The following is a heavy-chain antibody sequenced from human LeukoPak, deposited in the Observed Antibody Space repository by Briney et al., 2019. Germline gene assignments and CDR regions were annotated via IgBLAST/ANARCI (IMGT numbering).Heavy chain of an antibody. Sequence: PSETLSLTCAVYGGSFSGYYWSWIRQPPGKGLEWIGEINHSGSTNYIPPLKSRVTISVDTSKNQFSLKLSSVTAADTAVYYCARRQYTYGSGSYYRRGGAFDYWGQGTLVTVSS. CDR3: ARRQYTYGSGSYYRRGGAFDY. V-gene: IGHV4-34*01. J-gene: IGHJ4*02. D-gene: IGHD3-10*01. CDR2: INHSGST. CDR1: GGSFSGYY.